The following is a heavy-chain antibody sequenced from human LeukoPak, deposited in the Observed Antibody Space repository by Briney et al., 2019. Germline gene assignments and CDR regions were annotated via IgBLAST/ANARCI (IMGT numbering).Heavy chain of an antibody. Sequence: GGSLRLSCADSGFTFNKYWMSWVRQAPGKGLEWLANIDEDGSQKYVVDSVKGRFTISRDNAKKSVYLQMNSLRADDTAIYYCARGLATAAAYWGQGTLVTVSS. CDR2: IDEDGSQK. J-gene: IGHJ4*02. D-gene: IGHD6-13*01. V-gene: IGHV3-7*01. CDR3: ARGLATAAAY. CDR1: GFTFNKYW.